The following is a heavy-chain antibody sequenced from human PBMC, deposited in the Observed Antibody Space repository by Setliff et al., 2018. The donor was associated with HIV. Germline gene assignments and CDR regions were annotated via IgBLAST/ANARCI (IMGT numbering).Heavy chain of an antibody. J-gene: IGHJ4*02. V-gene: IGHV3-23*01. CDR3: AKDLVKWDYYGSGSYEDFDY. CDR1: GFTFSSYA. Sequence: LRLSCAASGFTFSSYAMSWVRQAPGKGLEWVSAISGSGGSTYYADSVKGRFTISRDNSKNTLYLQMNSLRAEDTAVYYCAKDLVKWDYYGSGSYEDFDYWGQGTLVTVS. CDR2: ISGSGGST. D-gene: IGHD3-10*01.